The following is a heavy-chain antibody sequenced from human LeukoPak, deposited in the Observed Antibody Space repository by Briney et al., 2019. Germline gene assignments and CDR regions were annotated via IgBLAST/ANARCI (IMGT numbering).Heavy chain of an antibody. D-gene: IGHD6-19*01. Sequence: GGSLRLSCAASGFTFSIYGMGWVRQAPGKGLEWVSSISDNGGNTYYADSAKGRFTISRDNSKNSLFLQMNSLRGEDTAVYYCARDGTPSYTSGWVYMDAWGKGTTVTISS. CDR3: ARDGTPSYTSGWVYMDA. CDR2: ISDNGGNT. V-gene: IGHV3-23*01. J-gene: IGHJ6*04. CDR1: GFTFSIYG.